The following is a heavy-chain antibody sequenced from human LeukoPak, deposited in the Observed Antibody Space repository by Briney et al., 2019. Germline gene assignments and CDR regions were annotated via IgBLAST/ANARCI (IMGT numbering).Heavy chain of an antibody. D-gene: IGHD6-19*01. Sequence: ASVKVSCKASGYTFTGYYMHWVRQAPGQGPEWMGWINPNSGGTNYAQKFQGRVTMTRDTSISTAYMELSRLRSDDTAVYYCARDLNGSGWYSGGTYYYYYGMDVWGQGTTVTVSS. CDR3: ARDLNGSGWYSGGTYYYYYGMDV. CDR1: GYTFTGYY. CDR2: INPNSGGT. J-gene: IGHJ6*02. V-gene: IGHV1-2*02.